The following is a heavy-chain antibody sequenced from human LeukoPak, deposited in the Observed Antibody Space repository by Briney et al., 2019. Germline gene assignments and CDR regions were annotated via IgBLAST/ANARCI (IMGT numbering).Heavy chain of an antibody. CDR2: IYHSGST. CDR3: ARDKDSSSWYRNAFDI. D-gene: IGHD6-13*01. V-gene: IGHV4-38-2*02. CDR1: GYSISSGYY. Sequence: SETLSLTCTVSGYSISSGYYWGWIRQPPGKGLEWIGSIYHSGSTYYNPSLKSRVTISVDTSKNQFSLKLSSVTAADTAVYYCARDKDSSSWYRNAFDIWGQGTMVTVSS. J-gene: IGHJ3*02.